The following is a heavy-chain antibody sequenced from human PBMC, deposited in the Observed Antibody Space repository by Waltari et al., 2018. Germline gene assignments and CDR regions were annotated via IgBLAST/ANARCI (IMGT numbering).Heavy chain of an antibody. D-gene: IGHD1-1*01. CDR3: AKPLGVSGTSFDH. Sequence: EVQLLESGGGLVQPGGSLRLSCAASGFTFRRRAMSWVRQAPGKGLEWVSSIGDRGAATYYADSVKGRFIASRDNSKNTSYLQMNSLTREDTAMYYCAKPLGVSGTSFDHWGRGTLVTVSS. CDR1: GFTFRRRA. V-gene: IGHV3-23*01. CDR2: IGDRGAAT. J-gene: IGHJ4*02.